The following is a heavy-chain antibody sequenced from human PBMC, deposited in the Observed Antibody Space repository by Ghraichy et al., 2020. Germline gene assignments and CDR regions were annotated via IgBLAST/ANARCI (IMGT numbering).Heavy chain of an antibody. CDR2: INHSGST. Sequence: ETLSLTCAVYGGSFSGYYWSWIRQPPGKGLEWIGEINHSGSTNYNPSLKSRVTISVDTSKNQFSLKLSSVTAADTAVYYCARPNYNSSGYPLDAFDIWGQGTMVTVSS. J-gene: IGHJ3*02. V-gene: IGHV4-34*01. CDR1: GGSFSGYY. CDR3: ARPNYNSSGYPLDAFDI. D-gene: IGHD3-22*01.